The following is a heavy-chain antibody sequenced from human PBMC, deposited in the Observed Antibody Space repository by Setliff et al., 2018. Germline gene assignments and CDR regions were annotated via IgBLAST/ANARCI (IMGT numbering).Heavy chain of an antibody. Sequence: SVKVSCKASGDTFSSYGISWVRQAPGQGLEWMGGTIPIFGTTDYSQKFQGRVTIITDESTNTAFMQLSSLRSGDTAVYYCVREGVDTRSSTDYRYYMDVWGKGTTVTVSS. V-gene: IGHV1-69*05. CDR3: VREGVDTRSSTDYRYYMDV. CDR1: GDTFSSYG. D-gene: IGHD5-18*01. J-gene: IGHJ6*03. CDR2: TIPIFGTT.